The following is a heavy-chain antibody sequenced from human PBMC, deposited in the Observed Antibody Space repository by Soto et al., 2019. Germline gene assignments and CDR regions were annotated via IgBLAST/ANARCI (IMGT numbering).Heavy chain of an antibody. CDR3: AKVASSGGYGLGYWYFDL. D-gene: IGHD6-13*01. CDR1: GFTFSSYG. V-gene: IGHV3-30*18. Sequence: QVQLVESGGGVVQPGRSLRLSCAASGFTFSSYGMHWVRQAPGKGLEWVAVISYDGSNKYYADSVKGRLTISRDNSKNRRSLQVNGLGAEDTVVYSCAKVASSGGYGLGYWYFDLWGRGTLVTVSS. CDR2: ISYDGSNK. J-gene: IGHJ2*01.